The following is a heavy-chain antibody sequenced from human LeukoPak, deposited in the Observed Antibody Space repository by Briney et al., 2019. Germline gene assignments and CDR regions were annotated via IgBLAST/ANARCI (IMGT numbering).Heavy chain of an antibody. V-gene: IGHV4-59*08. CDR1: GGSISSYY. J-gene: IGHJ4*02. CDR3: ARLGFGGLLGFDY. D-gene: IGHD3-10*01. Sequence: SETLSLTCTVSGGSISSYYWSWIRQPPGKGLEWIGYIYYSGSTNYNPSLKSRVTISVDTSKNQFSLKLSSVTAADTAVYYCARLGFGGLLGFDYWGQGTLVTVSS. CDR2: IYYSGST.